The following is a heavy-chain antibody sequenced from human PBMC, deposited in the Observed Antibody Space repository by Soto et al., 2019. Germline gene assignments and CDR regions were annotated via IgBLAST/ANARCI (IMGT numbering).Heavy chain of an antibody. CDR2: IYYSGTT. J-gene: IGHJ4*02. Sequence: ETLSLTCTVSGASINPYYWSWIRQPPGKGLEWIGYIYYSGTTNYNPSLRSRVTISVDTSKNHFSLNLRSVTAADTAVYYCARHVDTTRAYYFDYWGQGTLVPVSS. CDR1: GASINPYY. V-gene: IGHV4-59*01. CDR3: ARHVDTTRAYYFDY. D-gene: IGHD5-18*01.